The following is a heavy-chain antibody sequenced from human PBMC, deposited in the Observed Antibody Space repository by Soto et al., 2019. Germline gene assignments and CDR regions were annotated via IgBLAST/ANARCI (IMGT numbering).Heavy chain of an antibody. CDR3: ASSEKGGTDCYPFDY. J-gene: IGHJ4*02. CDR2: IKPDGSEK. Sequence: PGGSLRLSCATSGFTFGNYGMSWVRQAPGKGLEWVANIKPDGSEKWYVDSVKGRFTISRDNAKNSLYLQMNSLRAEDTAVYYCASSEKGGTDCYPFDYWGQGALVTVSS. CDR1: GFTFGNYG. V-gene: IGHV3-7*05. D-gene: IGHD2-21*02.